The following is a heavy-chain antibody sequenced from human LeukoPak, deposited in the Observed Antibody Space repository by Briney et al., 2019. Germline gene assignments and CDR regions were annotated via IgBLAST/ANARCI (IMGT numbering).Heavy chain of an antibody. D-gene: IGHD3-22*01. Sequence: GASVKVSCKASGYTFTSYGISWVRQAPGQGLEWMGWISVYNGNTDYAQKFQGRVTMTTDTSTSTAYMELRRLRSDDTAVYYCARLAQHRYCYDTSAYRYYFDYWGQGTLVTVSS. CDR1: GYTFTSYG. V-gene: IGHV1-18*01. CDR2: ISVYNGNT. CDR3: ARLAQHRYCYDTSAYRYYFDY. J-gene: IGHJ4*02.